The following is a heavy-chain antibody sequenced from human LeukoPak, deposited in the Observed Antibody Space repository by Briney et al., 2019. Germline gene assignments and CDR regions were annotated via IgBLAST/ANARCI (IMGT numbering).Heavy chain of an antibody. J-gene: IGHJ4*01. CDR1: GFRFGDHA. D-gene: IGHD3-10*01. CDR3: SIIYLGFDIPDY. V-gene: IGHV3-49*04. CDR2: IRSKGYGGTP. Sequence: GGSLTLSCTTSGFRFGDHAMNWVRQAPGKGLEWVGYIRSKGYGGTPEYAASVKDRFSISRDDSKSIVYLQMNSLGTEDTAVYYCSIIYLGFDIPDYWGDGTLVTVSS.